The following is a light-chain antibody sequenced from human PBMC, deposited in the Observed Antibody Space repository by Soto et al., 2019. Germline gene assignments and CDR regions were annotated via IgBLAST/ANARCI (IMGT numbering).Light chain of an antibody. CDR2: RAS. Sequence: DIQMTQSPSTLSASIGDRVTITCRASQSISSWLAWYQQKPGKVPKLLIYRASTLESGVLSRFSGSGSGTEFTLTINSLQPDDFATSYCEHYNSEGTFGQGTKVEIK. CDR3: EHYNSEGT. J-gene: IGKJ1*01. V-gene: IGKV1-5*03. CDR1: QSISSW.